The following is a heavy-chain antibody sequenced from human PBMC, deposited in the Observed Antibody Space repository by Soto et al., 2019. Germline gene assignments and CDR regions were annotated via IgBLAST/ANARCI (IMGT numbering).Heavy chain of an antibody. D-gene: IGHD4-17*01. CDR3: ARHATVTTFGYYYYGMDV. CDR1: GYSFTSYW. Sequence: GESLKISCKGSGYSFTSYWISWVRQMPGKGLEWMGRIDPSDSYTNYSPSFQGHVTISADKSISTAYLQWSSLKASDTAMYYCARHATVTTFGYYYYGMDVWGQGTTVTVSS. J-gene: IGHJ6*02. V-gene: IGHV5-10-1*01. CDR2: IDPSDSYT.